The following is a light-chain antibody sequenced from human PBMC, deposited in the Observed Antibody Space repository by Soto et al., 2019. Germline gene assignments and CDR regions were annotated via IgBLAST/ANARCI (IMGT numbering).Light chain of an antibody. V-gene: IGLV2-14*01. CDR2: DVT. CDR1: SSDVGAYNY. CDR3: SSYTSSSTVV. J-gene: IGLJ3*02. Sequence: QSALTQPASVSXSPGQSVTIXCSGSSSDVGAYNYVSWYQRHPGKAPKLMIYDVTNRPSGVSNRFSGSKSGNTASLTISGLQAEDEADYFCSSYTSSSTVVFGGGTKLTVL.